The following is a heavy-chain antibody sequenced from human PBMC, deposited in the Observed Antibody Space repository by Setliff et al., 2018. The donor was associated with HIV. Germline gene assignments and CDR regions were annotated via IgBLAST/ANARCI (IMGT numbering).Heavy chain of an antibody. J-gene: IGHJ6*03. CDR3: GRGEDYGSGTVYMDV. CDR2: IYHGGST. D-gene: IGHD3-10*01. Sequence: SETLSLTCAVSGGSISSSNWWSWVRQPPGKGLEWIGEIYHGGSTNYNPSLNSRVTISVDKSKNQFSLNLNSVTAADSAVYYCGRGEDYGSGTVYMDVWGKGTTVTVSS. CDR1: GGSISSSNW. V-gene: IGHV4-4*02.